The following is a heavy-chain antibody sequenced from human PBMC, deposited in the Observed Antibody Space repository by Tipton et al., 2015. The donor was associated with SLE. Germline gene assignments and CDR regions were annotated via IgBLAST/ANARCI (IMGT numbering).Heavy chain of an antibody. Sequence: TLSLTCAVYGGSFSGYYWSWIRQPPGKGLEWIGEINPSGRTNYNPSLKSRVTISLDTSKTYFSLKLSSVTAADTAVYYCAGGDYHGSVSYICYWGQGSLVTVSS. CDR2: INPSGRT. D-gene: IGHD3-10*01. V-gene: IGHV4-34*01. J-gene: IGHJ4*02. CDR1: GGSFSGYY. CDR3: AGGDYHGSVSYICY.